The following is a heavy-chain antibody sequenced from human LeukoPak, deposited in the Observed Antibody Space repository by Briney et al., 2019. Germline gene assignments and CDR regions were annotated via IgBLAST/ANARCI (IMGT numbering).Heavy chain of an antibody. CDR3: ARDYRLGSSSWPPEYFQH. J-gene: IGHJ1*01. CDR2: IIPIFGTA. D-gene: IGHD6-13*01. V-gene: IGHV1-69*06. CDR1: GGTFSSYS. Sequence: SVKVSCKASGGTFSSYSISWVRQAPGQGLEWIGGIIPIFGTANYAQKFQGRVTITADKSTSTAYMELSSLRSEDTAVYYCARDYRLGSSSWPPEYFQHWGQGTLVTVSS.